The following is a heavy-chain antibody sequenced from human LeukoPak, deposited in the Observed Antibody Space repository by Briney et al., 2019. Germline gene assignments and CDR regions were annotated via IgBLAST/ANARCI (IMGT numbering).Heavy chain of an antibody. J-gene: IGHJ5*02. CDR1: GFTFSDYY. D-gene: IGHD1-26*01. Sequence: PGGSLRLSCAASGFTFSDYYMSWIRQAPGKGLEWVSYISSSGSTIYYADSVKGRFTISRDNAKNSLYLQMNSLRAEDTAVYYCARVRKKVGATPNWFDPWGQGTLVTVSS. CDR3: ARVRKKVGATPNWFDP. V-gene: IGHV3-11*01. CDR2: ISSSGSTI.